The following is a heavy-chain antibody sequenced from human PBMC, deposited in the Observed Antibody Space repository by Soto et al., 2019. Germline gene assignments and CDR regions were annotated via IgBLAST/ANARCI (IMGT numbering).Heavy chain of an antibody. CDR1: GYSFTSYW. Sequence: PGESLKISCKGSGYSFTSYWIGWVRQMPGKGLEWMGIIYPGDSDTRYSPSFQGQVTISADKSISTAYLQWSSLKASDTAMYYCARRTYYDFWSGFFGEPNWFDPWGQGTLVTVSS. J-gene: IGHJ5*02. D-gene: IGHD3-3*01. V-gene: IGHV5-51*01. CDR3: ARRTYYDFWSGFFGEPNWFDP. CDR2: IYPGDSDT.